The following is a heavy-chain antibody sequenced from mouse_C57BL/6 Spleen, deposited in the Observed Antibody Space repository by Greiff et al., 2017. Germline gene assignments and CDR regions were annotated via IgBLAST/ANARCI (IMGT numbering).Heavy chain of an antibody. CDR1: GFNIKDDY. CDR2: IDPENGDT. J-gene: IGHJ4*01. D-gene: IGHD2-5*01. V-gene: IGHV14-4*01. CDR3: TSYYSNREYYAMDY. Sequence: VQLKESGAELVRPGASVKLSCTASGFNIKDDYMHWVKQRPEQGLEWIGWIDPENGDTEYASKFQGKATITADTSSNTAYLQLSSLTSEDSAVYYCTSYYSNREYYAMDYWGQGTSVTVSS.